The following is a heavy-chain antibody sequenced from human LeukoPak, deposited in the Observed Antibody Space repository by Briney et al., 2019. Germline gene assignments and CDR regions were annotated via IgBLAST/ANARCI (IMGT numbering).Heavy chain of an antibody. CDR2: ISGSGGST. V-gene: IGHV3-23*01. Sequence: GGSLRLSCAASGFTFSSYAMICVRQAPGRGLEWVSAISGSGGSTYYADSVKGRFTISRDNSKNTLYLQMTSLRAEDRAVYYCAKGPSNWFAPWGQGTMV. J-gene: IGHJ5*02. CDR3: AKGPSNWFAP. CDR1: GFTFSSYA.